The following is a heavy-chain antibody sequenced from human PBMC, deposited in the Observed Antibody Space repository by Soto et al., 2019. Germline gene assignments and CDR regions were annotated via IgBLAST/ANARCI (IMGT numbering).Heavy chain of an antibody. CDR2: IKEDGSEK. D-gene: IGHD6-13*01. J-gene: IGHJ4*02. CDR3: ARGIAAAGVLAFDS. Sequence: LRLSCVVSEFNFSSYWLSCVRQAPGKELEWVANIKEDGSEKYYVDSVKGRFTISRDNAKNSLYLQMNSLRGDDTAEFFCARGIAAAGVLAFDSWGQGTLVTVPQ. V-gene: IGHV3-7*05. CDR1: EFNFSSYW.